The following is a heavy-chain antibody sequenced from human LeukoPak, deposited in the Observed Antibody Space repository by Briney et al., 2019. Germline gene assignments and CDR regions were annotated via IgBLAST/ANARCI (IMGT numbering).Heavy chain of an antibody. J-gene: IGHJ4*02. V-gene: IGHV3-23*01. CDR3: AQEIRPNDY. Sequence: GGSLRLSCAVSGFTFSSHAMSWVRQAPGKGLEWVSSITISGDNTLYADSVKGRFTISRDNSKNTLYLQMNSLRVEDTAVYYCAQEIRPNDYWGQGTQVTVSS. CDR2: ITISGDNT. CDR1: GFTFSSHA. D-gene: IGHD4-17*01.